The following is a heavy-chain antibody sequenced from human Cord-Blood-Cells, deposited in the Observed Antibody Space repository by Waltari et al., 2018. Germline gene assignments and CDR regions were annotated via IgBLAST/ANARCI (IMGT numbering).Heavy chain of an antibody. CDR3: ARGCSSTSCYTKYFDL. CDR1: GGTFSSYA. D-gene: IGHD2-2*02. Sequence: QVQLVQSGAEVKTPGSSVKVSCKASGGTFSSYAISWVRQAPGQGLEWMGGVSPSFGTANDAQKFQGRVTITADESTSTAYMELSSLRSEDTAVYYCARGCSSTSCYTKYFDLWGRGTQGTGSS. J-gene: IGHJ2*01. CDR2: VSPSFGTA. V-gene: IGHV1-69*01.